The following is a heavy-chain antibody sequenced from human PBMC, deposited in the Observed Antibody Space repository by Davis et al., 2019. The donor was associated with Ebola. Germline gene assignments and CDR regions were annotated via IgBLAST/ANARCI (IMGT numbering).Heavy chain of an antibody. D-gene: IGHD4-11*01. CDR2: IPPRDFDT. CDR1: GFDFTSYW. CDR3: ARQNDYSNFDAFDI. V-gene: IGHV5-51*01. J-gene: IGHJ3*02. Sequence: GESLKISCKTPGFDFTSYWIDWVRQEPGKGLERMGIIPPRDFDTRFSPSIQGQVTISADESIATAYLQWSSLKASDTAMYYCARQNDYSNFDAFDIWGQGTMVTVSS.